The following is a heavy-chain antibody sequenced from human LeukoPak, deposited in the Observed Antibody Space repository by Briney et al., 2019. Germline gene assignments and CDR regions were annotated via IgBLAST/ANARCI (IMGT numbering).Heavy chain of an antibody. CDR3: AREGGGYNNYFDY. Sequence: GGSLRLSCAASGFTFSSYEMNWVRQAPGKGLEWLSYITSSGSTISYADSVKGRFTISRDNAKNSLYLQMNSLRAEDTAVYYCAREGGGYNNYFDYWGQGTLVTVSS. CDR1: GFTFSSYE. CDR2: ITSSGSTI. D-gene: IGHD5-24*01. J-gene: IGHJ4*02. V-gene: IGHV3-48*03.